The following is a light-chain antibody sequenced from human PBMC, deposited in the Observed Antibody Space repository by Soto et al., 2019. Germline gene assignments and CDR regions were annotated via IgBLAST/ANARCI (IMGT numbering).Light chain of an antibody. CDR2: GAS. Sequence: EIVLTQSPGTLSVSPGERATLSCRASQRVGRNYLAWYQQKPGQAPRLLIYGASNSATGIPDRFSGSGSGTDFTLTISRLEPEDFAVYYCQQYASSPLTFGGGTKVETK. CDR1: QRVGRNY. CDR3: QQYASSPLT. J-gene: IGKJ4*01. V-gene: IGKV3-20*01.